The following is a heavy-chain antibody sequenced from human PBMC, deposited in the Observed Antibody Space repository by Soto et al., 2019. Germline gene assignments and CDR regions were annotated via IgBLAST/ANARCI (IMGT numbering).Heavy chain of an antibody. CDR1: GFTFSDYW. CDR2: IKEDGSEK. D-gene: IGHD2-2*01. J-gene: IGHJ1*01. V-gene: IGHV3-7*05. Sequence: EVQLVESGGGLVQPGGSLRLSCVASGFTFSDYWMTWVRQAPGKGLEWVANIKEDGSEKYYGDSVKGRFSISRDNAANSLYLQLKYLGAEDTAFYYCATYCSSPSCRSYWGQGTLVTVSS. CDR3: ATYCSSPSCRSY.